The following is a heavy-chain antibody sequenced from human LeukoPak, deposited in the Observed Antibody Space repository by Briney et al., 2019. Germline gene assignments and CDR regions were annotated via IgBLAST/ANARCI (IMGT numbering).Heavy chain of an antibody. Sequence: GGSLRLSCVASGFTFSSYSMNWVRQAPGKGLEWVSSISSSRSYIYYADSVKGRFTISRDNAKNSLYLQMNSLRAEDTAVYYCAKDQLTGGYNYGYGTFDILGQGTMVTVSS. CDR2: ISSSRSYI. CDR3: AKDQLTGGYNYGYGTFDI. V-gene: IGHV3-21*04. CDR1: GFTFSSYS. D-gene: IGHD5-18*01. J-gene: IGHJ3*02.